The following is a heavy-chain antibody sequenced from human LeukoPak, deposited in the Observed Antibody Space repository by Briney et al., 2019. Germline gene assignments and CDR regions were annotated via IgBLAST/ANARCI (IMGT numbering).Heavy chain of an antibody. D-gene: IGHD6-13*01. CDR2: IYYSGST. V-gene: IGHV4-59*01. CDR3: ARARSWLYYFDY. Sequence: SETLSLTCTVSGGSISSYYWSWIRQPPGKGLEWIGYIYYSGSTNYNPSLKSRVTISVDTSKNQFSLKLSSVTAADTAVYYCARARSWLYYFDYRGQGTLVTVSS. J-gene: IGHJ4*02. CDR1: GGSISSYY.